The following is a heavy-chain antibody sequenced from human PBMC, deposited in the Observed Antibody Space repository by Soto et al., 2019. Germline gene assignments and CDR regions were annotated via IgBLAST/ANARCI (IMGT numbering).Heavy chain of an antibody. CDR1: GGSFSGYY. V-gene: IGHV4-34*01. Sequence: QVQLQQWGAGLLKPSEALSLTCAVYGGSFSGYYWSWIRQPPGKGLEWIGEINHSGSTNYNPSLKRRVTVSVDTSKNQFSLKLSSVTAADTAVYYCARGAAYYDFWSGYYNREPFRTTHYYFDYWGQGTLVTVSS. J-gene: IGHJ4*02. D-gene: IGHD3-3*01. CDR3: ARGAAYYDFWSGYYNREPFRTTHYYFDY. CDR2: INHSGST.